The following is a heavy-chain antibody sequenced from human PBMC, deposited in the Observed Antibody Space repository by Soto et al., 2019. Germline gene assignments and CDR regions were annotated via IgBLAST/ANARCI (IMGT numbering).Heavy chain of an antibody. J-gene: IGHJ4*02. CDR1: GFTFSTYG. Sequence: QVQLVESGGGVVQPGTSLRLSCAASGFTFSTYGMHWVRQAPDKGLEWVAIISYDGLRKFYADSVKGRLTVSRDNSKDTMDLYLRNLRVEATAVYSCVKALHAARDGYRYGGDYWGQGALVTVSS. D-gene: IGHD5-12*01. V-gene: IGHV3-30*18. CDR2: ISYDGLRK. CDR3: VKALHAARDGYRYGGDY.